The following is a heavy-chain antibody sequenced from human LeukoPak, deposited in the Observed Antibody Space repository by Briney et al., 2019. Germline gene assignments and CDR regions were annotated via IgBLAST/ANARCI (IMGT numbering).Heavy chain of an antibody. D-gene: IGHD3-10*01. V-gene: IGHV3-74*01. CDR2: INSDGSTT. J-gene: IGHJ6*02. Sequence: GGALRLACAAYGVTPRGYWMHWGRQNPGEGVGWGSRINSDGSTTNYADSVKGRFTISRDNSKNTVFLQMNSLRAADTAVYSCARGKRGVYYYYGMDVWGQGTTVTVSS. CDR3: ARGKRGVYYYYGMDV. CDR1: GVTPRGYW.